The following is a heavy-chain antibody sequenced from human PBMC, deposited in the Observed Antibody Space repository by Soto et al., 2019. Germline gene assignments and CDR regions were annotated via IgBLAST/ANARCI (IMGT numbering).Heavy chain of an antibody. D-gene: IGHD2-21*02. V-gene: IGHV4-39*01. CDR1: GGSTSDKSYF. Sequence: SETLSLTCSVSGGSTSDKSYFWGWVRQSPGKGLEWIGSMYYSGSSYYNPSLKSRVAISVDASKNQFSLKLRSVTAADTAVYFCARQRLLRLKPDFDIWGQGTLVT. J-gene: IGHJ4*02. CDR2: MYYSGSS. CDR3: ARQRLLRLKPDFDI.